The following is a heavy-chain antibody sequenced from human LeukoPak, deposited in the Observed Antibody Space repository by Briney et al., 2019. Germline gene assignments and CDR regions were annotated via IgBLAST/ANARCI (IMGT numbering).Heavy chain of an antibody. V-gene: IGHV3-21*01. CDR3: AELGITMIGGV. CDR2: SSTSSSYI. CDR1: GFTSSRHS. Sequence: RSLRLSCAASGFTSSRHSMNWVRQAPGKGLEWVSSSSTSSSYIYYADSVKGRFTISRDNAKNSLYLQMNSLRAEDTAVYYCAELGITMIGGVWGKGTTVTISS. D-gene: IGHD3-10*02. J-gene: IGHJ6*04.